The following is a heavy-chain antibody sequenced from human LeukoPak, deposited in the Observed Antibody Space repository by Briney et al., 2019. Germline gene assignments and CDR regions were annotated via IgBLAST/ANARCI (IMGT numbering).Heavy chain of an antibody. V-gene: IGHV3-23*01. Sequence: GGYLRLSCAASGFTFSSYAMSWVRQAPGKGPEWVSAISGSGGSTYYADSVKGRFTISRDNSKNTLSLQMNSLRAEDTAVYYCAKGATVTGYYYYGMDVWGQGTTVTVSS. CDR1: GFTFSSYA. J-gene: IGHJ6*02. D-gene: IGHD4-17*01. CDR2: ISGSGGST. CDR3: AKGATVTGYYYYGMDV.